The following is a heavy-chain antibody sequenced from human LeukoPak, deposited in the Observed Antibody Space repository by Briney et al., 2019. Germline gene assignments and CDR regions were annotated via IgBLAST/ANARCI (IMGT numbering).Heavy chain of an antibody. CDR3: ARAYCSGGSCYSSRGMFDP. Sequence: PSETLSLTCTVSGYSISSGYYWGWIRQPPGKGLEWIGYIYYSGSTNYNPSLKSRVTISVDTSKNQFSLKLSSVTAADTAVYYCARAYCSGGSCYSSRGMFDPWGHGTLVTVSS. CDR2: IYYSGST. CDR1: GYSISSGYY. J-gene: IGHJ5*02. D-gene: IGHD2-15*01. V-gene: IGHV4-61*01.